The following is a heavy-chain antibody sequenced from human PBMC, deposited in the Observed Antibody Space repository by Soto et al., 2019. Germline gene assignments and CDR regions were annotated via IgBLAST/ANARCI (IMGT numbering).Heavy chain of an antibody. Sequence: ASVKVSCKASGYTFTSYGISWVRQAPGQGLEWMGWISAYNGNTNYAQKLQGRVTMTTDTSTSTAYMELRSLRSDDTAVYYCAGDGGERMGGYYYYGMDVWGQGXTVTVYS. D-gene: IGHD3-16*01. V-gene: IGHV1-18*01. J-gene: IGHJ6*02. CDR2: ISAYNGNT. CDR1: GYTFTSYG. CDR3: AGDGGERMGGYYYYGMDV.